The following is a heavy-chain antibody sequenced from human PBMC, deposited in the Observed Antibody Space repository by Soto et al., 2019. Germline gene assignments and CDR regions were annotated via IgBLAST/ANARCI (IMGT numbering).Heavy chain of an antibody. CDR1: VGSSSSSY. Sequence: PSEALSLTCAVPVGSSSSSYWSWIRQRPGKGLEWIGYIYYSGSTNYNPSLKSRVTISVDTSKNQFSLKLSSVTAADTAVYYCARARRPRPYYYGMDVWGQGTTVTVSS. CDR2: IYYSGST. V-gene: IGHV4-59*01. CDR3: ARARRPRPYYYGMDV. D-gene: IGHD6-25*01. J-gene: IGHJ6*02.